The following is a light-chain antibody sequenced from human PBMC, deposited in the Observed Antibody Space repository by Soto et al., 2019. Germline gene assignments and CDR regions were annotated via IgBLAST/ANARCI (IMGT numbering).Light chain of an antibody. V-gene: IGKV3-15*01. CDR3: QQYNNWPPIT. CDR1: QSVSSN. Sequence: EIVLTHSRATLSLSPRERATLSCSASQSVSSNLAWYQQKTGQAPRLLIYDASTRATGIPARFSGSGSGTEFTLTISSLQSEDFAVYYCQQYNNWPPITFGQGTRLEN. J-gene: IGKJ5*01. CDR2: DAS.